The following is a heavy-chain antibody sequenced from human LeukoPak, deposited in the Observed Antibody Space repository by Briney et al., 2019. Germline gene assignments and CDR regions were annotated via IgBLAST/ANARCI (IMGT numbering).Heavy chain of an antibody. Sequence: SETLSLTCTVSGYSISSSYYWGWIRQPPGKGLEWIGSIYHSGSTYYNPSLKSRVTISVDTSKNQFSLKLSSVTAADTAVYDCARDESAAGFDYWGQGTLVTVSS. D-gene: IGHD2-2*01. CDR2: IYHSGST. V-gene: IGHV4-38-2*02. CDR3: ARDESAAGFDY. CDR1: GYSISSSYY. J-gene: IGHJ4*02.